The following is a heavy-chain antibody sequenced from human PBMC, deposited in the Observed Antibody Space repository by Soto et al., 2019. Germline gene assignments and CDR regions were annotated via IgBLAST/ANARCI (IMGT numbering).Heavy chain of an antibody. CDR1: GGSISSFY. Sequence: PSETLSLTCTVSGGSISSFYWSWIRQPPGKGLEWIGFIYYSGSTKYNPSLKTRVTISVDTSKNQFSLKLSSVTAADTAVYYCAKGAPFDYWGQVPLVAVSS. D-gene: IGHD1-26*01. V-gene: IGHV4-59*08. J-gene: IGHJ4*02. CDR2: IYYSGST. CDR3: AKGAPFDY.